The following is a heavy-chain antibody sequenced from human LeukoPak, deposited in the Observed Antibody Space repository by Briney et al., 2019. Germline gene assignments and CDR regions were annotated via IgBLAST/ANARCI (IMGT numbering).Heavy chain of an antibody. V-gene: IGHV4-34*01. D-gene: IGHD1-7*01. CDR3: AGVEIEELKFDY. CDR2: INHSGST. Sequence: PSETLSLTCAVYGGSFSGYYWSWIRQPPGKGLEWIGEINHSGSTNYNPSLKSRVTISVDTSKNQFSLKLSSVTAADTAVYYCAGVEIEELKFDYWGQGTLVTVSS. CDR1: GGSFSGYY. J-gene: IGHJ4*02.